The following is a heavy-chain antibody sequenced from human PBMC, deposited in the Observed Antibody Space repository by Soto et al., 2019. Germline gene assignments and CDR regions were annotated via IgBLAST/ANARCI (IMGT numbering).Heavy chain of an antibody. CDR1: GFTFSSYG. V-gene: IGHV3-30*18. Sequence: GGSLRLSCAASGFTFSSYGMHWVRQAPGKGLEWVAVISYDGSNKYYADSVKGRFTISRDNSKNTLYLQMNSLRAEDTAVYYCAKPSRELLIRYYFDYWGQGTLVTVSS. D-gene: IGHD1-26*01. CDR3: AKPSRELLIRYYFDY. J-gene: IGHJ4*02. CDR2: ISYDGSNK.